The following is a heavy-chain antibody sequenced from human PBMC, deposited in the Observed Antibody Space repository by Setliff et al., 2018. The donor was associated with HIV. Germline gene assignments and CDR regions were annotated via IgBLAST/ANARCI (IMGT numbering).Heavy chain of an antibody. CDR3: ARGGPGSSFGYDWFDP. Sequence: ASVKVSCKASGGTLNNYAISWVRQAPGQGPEWMGIINPNGGSTNYAQKFEGRVAMTADTSTNNVHMYLSSLRSEDTAIYYCARGGPGSSFGYDWFDPWGQGTPVTVSS. V-gene: IGHV1-46*02. J-gene: IGHJ5*02. CDR1: GGTLNNYA. D-gene: IGHD5-18*01. CDR2: INPNGGST.